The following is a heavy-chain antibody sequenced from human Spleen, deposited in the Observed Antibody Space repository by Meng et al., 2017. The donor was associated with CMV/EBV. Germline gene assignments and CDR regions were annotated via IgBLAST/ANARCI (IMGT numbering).Heavy chain of an antibody. Sequence: GESLKISCAASGLTLYNYNMAWVRQAPGKGLEWVSSISSSSYINYADSVKGRFTISRDNAKNSLYLQMNSLRAEDTAVYYCARYAVAGKYYYFDYWGQGTLVTVSS. CDR1: GLTLYNYN. D-gene: IGHD6-19*01. CDR2: ISSSSYI. V-gene: IGHV3-21*01. J-gene: IGHJ4*02. CDR3: ARYAVAGKYYYFDY.